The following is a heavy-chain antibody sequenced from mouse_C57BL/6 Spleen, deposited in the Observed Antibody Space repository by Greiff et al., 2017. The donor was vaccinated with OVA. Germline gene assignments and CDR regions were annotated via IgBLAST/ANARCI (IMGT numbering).Heavy chain of an antibody. D-gene: IGHD2-2*01. J-gene: IGHJ3*01. CDR3: AMRRGYDGLAY. CDR1: GYTFTSYW. CDR2: IHPSDSDT. V-gene: IGHV1-74*01. Sequence: QVQLQQPGAELVKPGASVKVSCKASGYTFTSYWMHWVKQRPGQGLEWIGGIHPSDSDTNYNQKFKGKATLTVDKSSSTAYMQLSSLTSEDSAVYYCAMRRGYDGLAYWGQGTLVTVSA.